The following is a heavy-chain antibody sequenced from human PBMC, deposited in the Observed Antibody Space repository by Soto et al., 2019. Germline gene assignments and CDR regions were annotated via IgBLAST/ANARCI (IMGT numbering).Heavy chain of an antibody. Sequence: SETLSLTCTVSGGSISTSVHYWAWIRQHPGKGLEWIGSIYNSGSTYYNSSLKSQITMSVDTSKNQFSLKLSSVTAADTAVYYCARDERGWFDPWGQGTLVTVSS. CDR2: IYNSGST. CDR3: ARDERGWFDP. V-gene: IGHV4-31*01. CDR1: GGSISTSVHY. J-gene: IGHJ5*02.